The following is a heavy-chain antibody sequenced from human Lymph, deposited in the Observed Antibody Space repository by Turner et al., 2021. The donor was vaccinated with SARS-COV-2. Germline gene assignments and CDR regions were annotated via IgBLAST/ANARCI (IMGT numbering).Heavy chain of an antibody. CDR2: CDPEDGET. D-gene: IGHD2-15*01. J-gene: IGHJ6*02. CDR1: GYTLTELS. V-gene: IGHV1-24*01. CDR3: ATVLCSGGSCYYYGMDV. Sequence: QVQLVQSGAEVKKPGASMTVSCKVSGYTLTELSMHWVRQAPGKGLEWVGGCDPEDGETIYAQKFQGRVTMTEDTSTDTAYMELSSLRSEDTAVYYCATVLCSGGSCYYYGMDVWGQGTTVTVSS.